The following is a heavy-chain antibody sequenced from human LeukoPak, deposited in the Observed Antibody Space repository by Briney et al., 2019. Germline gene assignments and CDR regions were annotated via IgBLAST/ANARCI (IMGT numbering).Heavy chain of an antibody. D-gene: IGHD2/OR15-2a*01. CDR2: ISGSGGST. J-gene: IGHJ4*02. V-gene: IGHV3-23*01. CDR3: AKAENDPPLDY. CDR1: FTXXXXA. Sequence: FTXXXXAMSWVRGARGKGLEGVSAISGSGGSTYYADSVKGRFTISRDNAKKRVYLQMNSLTAEDTAVYYCAKAENDPPLDYWGQGTPVTVSS.